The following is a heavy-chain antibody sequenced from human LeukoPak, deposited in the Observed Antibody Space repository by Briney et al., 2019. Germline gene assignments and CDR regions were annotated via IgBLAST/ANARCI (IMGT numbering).Heavy chain of an antibody. V-gene: IGHV3-23*01. CDR3: ASSGSGLGYFDY. CDR2: ISGSGGST. Sequence: GGSLRLSCAASGFTLSSYAMSWVRQAPGKGLEWVSAISGSGGSTYYADSVKGRFTISRDNSKNTLYLQMNSLRAEDTAVYYCASSGSGLGYFDYWGQGTLVTVSS. J-gene: IGHJ4*02. CDR1: GFTLSSYA. D-gene: IGHD6-19*01.